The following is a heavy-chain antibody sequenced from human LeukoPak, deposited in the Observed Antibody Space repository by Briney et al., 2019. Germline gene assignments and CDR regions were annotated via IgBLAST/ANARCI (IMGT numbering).Heavy chain of an antibody. D-gene: IGHD2-15*01. Sequence: SETLSLTCTVSGGSISDYYWNWIRQPPGKGLEWIGYISYSGNTNYNPSLKSRVTISVDTSKNQFSLKLSSVTAADTAVYYCATRSTGVAATFDCWGQGALVTVSS. J-gene: IGHJ4*02. CDR1: GGSISDYY. V-gene: IGHV4-59*01. CDR2: ISYSGNT. CDR3: ATRSTGVAATFDC.